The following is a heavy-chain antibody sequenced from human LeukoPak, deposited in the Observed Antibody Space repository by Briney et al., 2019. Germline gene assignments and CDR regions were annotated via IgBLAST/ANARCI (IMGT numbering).Heavy chain of an antibody. CDR2: ISSSSSYI. D-gene: IGHD6-19*01. V-gene: IGHV3-21*01. CDR1: GFTFSSYS. J-gene: IGHJ4*02. CDR3: ARARYSSGWYDY. Sequence: GGPLRLSCAASGFTFSSYSMNWVRQAPGKGLEWVSSISSSSSYIYYADSVKGRFTISRDNAKNSLYLQMNSLRAEDTAVYYCARARYSSGWYDYWGQGTLVTVSS.